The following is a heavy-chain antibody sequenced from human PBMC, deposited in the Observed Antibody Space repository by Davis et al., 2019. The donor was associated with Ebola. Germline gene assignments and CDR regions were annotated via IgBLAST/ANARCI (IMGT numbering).Heavy chain of an antibody. Sequence: GESLKISCAASGFTFSSYAMHWVRQAPGKGLEWVAVISYDGSNKYYTDSVKGRFTISRDNSKNTLYLQMNSLRAEDTAVYYCARVGTTGWFDPWGQGTLVTVSS. D-gene: IGHD1-1*01. CDR3: ARVGTTGWFDP. CDR1: GFTFSSYA. CDR2: ISYDGSNK. J-gene: IGHJ5*02. V-gene: IGHV3-30-3*01.